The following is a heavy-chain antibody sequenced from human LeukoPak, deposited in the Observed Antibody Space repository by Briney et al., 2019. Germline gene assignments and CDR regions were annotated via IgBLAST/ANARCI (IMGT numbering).Heavy chain of an antibody. CDR3: AIVSSSSVGFDY. CDR1: GFTVSSNY. D-gene: IGHD6-6*01. J-gene: IGHJ4*02. CDR2: IYSGGST. Sequence: GGSLRLSCAASGFTVSSNYMSWVRPAPGKGLEWVSVIYSGGSTYYADSVKGRFTISRDNSKDTLYLQMNSLRAEDTAVYYCAIVSSSSVGFDYWGQGTLVTVSS. V-gene: IGHV3-66*02.